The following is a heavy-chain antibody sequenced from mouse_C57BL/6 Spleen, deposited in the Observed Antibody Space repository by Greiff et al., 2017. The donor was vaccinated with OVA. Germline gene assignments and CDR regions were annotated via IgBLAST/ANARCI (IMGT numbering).Heavy chain of an antibody. Sequence: QVQLQQPGAGLVRPGSSVKLSCKASGYTFTSYWMHWVKQRPIQGLEWIGNIDPSDSETHYNQKFKDKATLTVDKSSSTAYMQLSSLTSEDSAVYYCARSWKLAGTTWFAYWGQGTLVTVSA. CDR3: ARSWKLAGTTWFAY. D-gene: IGHD4-1*01. J-gene: IGHJ3*01. V-gene: IGHV1-52*01. CDR2: IDPSDSET. CDR1: GYTFTSYW.